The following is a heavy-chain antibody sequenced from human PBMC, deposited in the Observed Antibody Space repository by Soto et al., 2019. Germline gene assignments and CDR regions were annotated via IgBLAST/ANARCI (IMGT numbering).Heavy chain of an antibody. D-gene: IGHD6-19*01. CDR2: IYFSGST. CDR3: TGVLRQWLVRSFDI. V-gene: IGHV4-31*03. CDR1: GGSISSGRYY. Sequence: PSETLSLTCTVSGGSISSGRYYWTWIRQHPGKGLEWIGYIYFSGSTYYNPSLKSRATISVDTSKNQFSLKLSSVTAADTAVYYCTGVLRQWLVRSFDIWGQGTMVTVSS. J-gene: IGHJ3*02.